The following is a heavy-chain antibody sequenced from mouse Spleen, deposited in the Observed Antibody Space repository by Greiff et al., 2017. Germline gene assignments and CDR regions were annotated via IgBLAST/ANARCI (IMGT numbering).Heavy chain of an antibody. Sequence: VQGVESGAELVRPGTSVKVSCKASGYAFTNYLIEWVKQRPGQGLEWIGVINPGSGGTNYNEKFKGKATLTADKSSSTAYMQLSSLTSEDSAVYFCARGRAPHWYFDVWGAGTTVTVSS. J-gene: IGHJ1*01. V-gene: IGHV1-54*01. CDR1: GYAFTNYL. CDR3: ARGRAPHWYFDV. CDR2: INPGSGGT. D-gene: IGHD3-3*01.